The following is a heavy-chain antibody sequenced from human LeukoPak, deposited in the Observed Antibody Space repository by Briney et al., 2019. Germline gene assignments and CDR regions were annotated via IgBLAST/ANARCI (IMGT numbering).Heavy chain of an antibody. V-gene: IGHV3-30-3*01. CDR1: GFTFSSYA. D-gene: IGHD2-15*01. J-gene: IGHJ4*02. Sequence: GGSLRLSCAASGFTFSSYAMHWVRQAPGKGLEWVAVISYDGSNKYYADSVKGRFTISRDNSKNTLYLQMNSLRAEDTAVYYCAKDKRAASLVFDYWGQGTLVTVS. CDR2: ISYDGSNK. CDR3: AKDKRAASLVFDY.